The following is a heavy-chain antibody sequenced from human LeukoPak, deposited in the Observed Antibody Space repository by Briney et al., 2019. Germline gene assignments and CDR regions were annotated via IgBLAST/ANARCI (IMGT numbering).Heavy chain of an antibody. V-gene: IGHV3-23*01. CDR1: GFTFSSYA. CDR3: AKGEYYYDSSGYYYFDY. J-gene: IGHJ4*02. Sequence: PRGSLRLSCAASGFTFSSYAMSWVRQVPGKGLEWVSAISGSGGSTYYADSVKGRFTISRDNSKNTLYLQMNSLRAEDTAVYYCAKGEYYYDSSGYYYFDYWGQGTLVTVSS. CDR2: ISGSGGST. D-gene: IGHD3-22*01.